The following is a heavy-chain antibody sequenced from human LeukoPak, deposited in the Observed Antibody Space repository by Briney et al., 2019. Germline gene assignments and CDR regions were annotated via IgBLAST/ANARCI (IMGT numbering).Heavy chain of an antibody. J-gene: IGHJ4*02. CDR2: NYYSGST. V-gene: IGHV4-59*01. Sequence: PSQTLSLTLSVAGASISSYYWSSIRQHPRKGLEWNGYNYYSGSTNHNPSLKSRVTISVDTSKNQFSLKLSSVTAADTAVYYCARVPYGDYVDYWGQGTLVTVSS. CDR1: GASISSYY. D-gene: IGHD4-17*01. CDR3: ARVPYGDYVDY.